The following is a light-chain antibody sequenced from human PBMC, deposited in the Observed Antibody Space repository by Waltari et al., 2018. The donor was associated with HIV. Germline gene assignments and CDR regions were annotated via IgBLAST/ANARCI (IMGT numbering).Light chain of an antibody. CDR1: ALPKQH. CDR2: KDS. CDR3: QSADSSGTHG. V-gene: IGLV3-25*03. Sequence: SYELTQPPSVPVSPGQTARITCSGDALPKQHAYWYQQKPGQAPVLVIDKDSERPSGIPERFSGSSSGTTVTLTISGVQAEDEADYYCQSADSSGTHGFGGGTKLTVL. J-gene: IGLJ3*02.